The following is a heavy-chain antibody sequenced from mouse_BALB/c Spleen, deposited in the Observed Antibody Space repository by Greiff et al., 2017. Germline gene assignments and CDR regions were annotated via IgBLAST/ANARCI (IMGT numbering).Heavy chain of an antibody. CDR2: ISSGSSTI. D-gene: IGHD4-1*01. V-gene: IGHV5-17*02. Sequence: EVQLQESGGGLVQPGGSRKLSCAASGFTFSSFGMHWVRQAPEKGLEWVAYISSGSSTIYYADTVKGRFTISRDNPKNTLFLQMTSLRSEDTAMYYCARVGSAWFAYWGQGTLVTVSA. CDR1: GFTFSSFG. CDR3: ARVGSAWFAY. J-gene: IGHJ3*01.